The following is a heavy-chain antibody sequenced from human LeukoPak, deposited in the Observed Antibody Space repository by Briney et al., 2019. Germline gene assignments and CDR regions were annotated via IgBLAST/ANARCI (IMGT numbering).Heavy chain of an antibody. J-gene: IGHJ3*02. CDR2: IIPIFGTA. CDR3: ARDRKRQLAYPAVPPGDAFDI. Sequence: SVKVSCKASGGTFSSYAISWVRQAPGQGLEWMGGIIPIFGTANYAQKFQGRVTITADESTSTAYMELSSLRSEDTAVYYCARDRKRQLAYPAVPPGDAFDIWGQGTMVTVSS. CDR1: GGTFSSYA. D-gene: IGHD6-13*01. V-gene: IGHV1-69*13.